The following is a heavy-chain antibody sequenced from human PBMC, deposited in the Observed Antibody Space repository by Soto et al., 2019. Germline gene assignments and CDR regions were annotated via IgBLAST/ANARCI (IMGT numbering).Heavy chain of an antibody. Sequence: GGSLRLSCTASGFTFSSYSMNWVRQAPGKGLEWVSSISSSSSYIYYADSVKGRFTISRDNAKNSLYLQMNSLRAEDTAVYYCARDRRGSYWARYYYGMDVWGQGTTVTVSS. J-gene: IGHJ6*02. CDR3: ARDRRGSYWARYYYGMDV. CDR1: GFTFSSYS. D-gene: IGHD1-26*01. CDR2: ISSSSSYI. V-gene: IGHV3-21*01.